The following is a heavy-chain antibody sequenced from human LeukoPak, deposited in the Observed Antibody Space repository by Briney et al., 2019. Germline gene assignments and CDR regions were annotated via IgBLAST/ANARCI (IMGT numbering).Heavy chain of an antibody. CDR3: AKNARHISSSSTRPFDY. J-gene: IGHJ4*02. V-gene: IGHV3-30-3*02. CDR1: GFTFSSYA. Sequence: PGRSLRLSCAASGFTFSSYAMHWVRRAPGKGLEWVAVISYDGSNKYYADSVKGRSTISRDNSKNTLYLQMNSLRAEDTAVYYCAKNARHISSSSTRPFDYWGQGTLVTVSS. CDR2: ISYDGSNK. D-gene: IGHD6-6*01.